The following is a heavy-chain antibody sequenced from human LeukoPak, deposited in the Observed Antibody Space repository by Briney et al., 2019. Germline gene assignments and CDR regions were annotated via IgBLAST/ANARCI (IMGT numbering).Heavy chain of an antibody. V-gene: IGHV4-31*03. D-gene: IGHD6-6*01. CDR1: GGSISSGGFY. Sequence: SQTLSLTCSVSGGSISSGGFYWSWLRQHPGKGLEWIGYISYIGNTYYNPSLKSRVTISVDTSKNQFYLNLSSVTAADTAVYYCARDGHTRSSYFDYWGQGTLVTVSS. J-gene: IGHJ4*02. CDR3: ARDGHTRSSYFDY. CDR2: ISYIGNT.